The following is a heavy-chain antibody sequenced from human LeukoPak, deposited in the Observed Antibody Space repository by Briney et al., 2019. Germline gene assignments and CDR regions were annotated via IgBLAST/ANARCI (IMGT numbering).Heavy chain of an antibody. CDR3: ARDVLDYYDRSGYVT. CDR1: GYTFSDYY. Sequence: ASVKVSCKASGYTFSDYYIHWVRQAPGEGLEWMGWINPNSAGTNYAQKFQGRVTMTRDTSTSTAYMELSNLRSDDTAVYYCARDVLDYYDRSGYVTWGQGTLVTVSS. CDR2: INPNSAGT. V-gene: IGHV1-2*02. J-gene: IGHJ5*02. D-gene: IGHD3-22*01.